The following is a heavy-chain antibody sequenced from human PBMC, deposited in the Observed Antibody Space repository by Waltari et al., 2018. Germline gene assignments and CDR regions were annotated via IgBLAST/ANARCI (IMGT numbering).Heavy chain of an antibody. D-gene: IGHD3-22*01. Sequence: EVQLVESGGGLVQPGGSLRLSCAAPGFPFSPFRMGWVRQAPGKGLEWVANIKEDGSEKYYVDSVKGRLTISRDNAKNSLYLQMNSLRGEDTAVYYCARYYYDFLYYFDYWGQGALVTVSS. J-gene: IGHJ4*02. V-gene: IGHV3-7*01. CDR2: IKEDGSEK. CDR1: GFPFSPFR. CDR3: ARYYYDFLYYFDY.